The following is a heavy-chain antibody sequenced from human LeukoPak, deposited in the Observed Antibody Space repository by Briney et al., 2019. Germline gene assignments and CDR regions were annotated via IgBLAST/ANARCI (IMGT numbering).Heavy chain of an antibody. CDR3: ARSIVVVPAAMPSFPYYFDY. CDR2: IYYSGST. CDR1: GGSISSGGYY. V-gene: IGHV4-31*03. J-gene: IGHJ4*02. Sequence: SQTLSLTCTVSGGSISSGGYYWSWIRQHPGKGLEWIGYIYYSGSTYYNPSLKSRVTISVDTSKNQFSLKLSSVTAADTAVYYCARSIVVVPAAMPSFPYYFDYWGQGTLVTVSS. D-gene: IGHD2-2*01.